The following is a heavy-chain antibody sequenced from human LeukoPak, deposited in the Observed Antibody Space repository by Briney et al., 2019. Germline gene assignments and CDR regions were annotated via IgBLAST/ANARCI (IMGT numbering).Heavy chain of an antibody. CDR3: ARGMSSGRYAVDI. Sequence: GRSLRLSCAASGFTFSSYAMHWVRQAPGKGLEWVAVISYDGSNKYYADSVKGRFTISRDNSKNTLYLQMNSLRAEDTAVYYCARGMSSGRYAVDIWGQGTMVTVSS. D-gene: IGHD6-19*01. CDR1: GFTFSSYA. J-gene: IGHJ3*02. CDR2: ISYDGSNK. V-gene: IGHV3-30-3*01.